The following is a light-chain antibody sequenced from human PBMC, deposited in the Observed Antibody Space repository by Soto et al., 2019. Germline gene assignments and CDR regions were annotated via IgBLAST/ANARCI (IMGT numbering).Light chain of an antibody. CDR2: DAS. V-gene: IGKV3-11*01. CDR1: QSVGSY. Sequence: EIVLTQSPATLSLSQGEGATLSCRASQSVGSYLAWYQQKPGQAPRLLISDASHRATGIPARFSGSGSGTDFTLTISSLEPEDFAVYYCQHRYNWPAYTFSQGTKVEIK. CDR3: QHRYNWPAYT. J-gene: IGKJ2*01.